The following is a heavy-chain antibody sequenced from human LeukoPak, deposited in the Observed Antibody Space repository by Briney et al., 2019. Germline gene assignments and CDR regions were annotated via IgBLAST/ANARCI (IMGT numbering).Heavy chain of an antibody. CDR3: ARTTYDFWNYYYYMDV. V-gene: IGHV4-59*01. J-gene: IGHJ6*03. CDR1: GGSISSYY. Sequence: PSETLSLTCTVSGGSISSYYWSWIRQPPGKGLEWIGYIYYSGSANYNPSLKSRVTISVDTSKNQFSLKLSSVTAADTAVYYCARTTYDFWNYYYYMDVWGKGTTVTVSS. CDR2: IYYSGSA. D-gene: IGHD3-3*01.